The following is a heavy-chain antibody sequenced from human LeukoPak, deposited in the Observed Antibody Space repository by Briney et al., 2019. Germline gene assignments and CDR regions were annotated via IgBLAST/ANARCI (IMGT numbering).Heavy chain of an antibody. D-gene: IGHD3-10*01. CDR2: ISAYNGNT. CDR1: GYTFTNYG. J-gene: IGHJ6*02. CDR3: VRSIRPSGSDYPKPNHGMDV. V-gene: IGHV1-18*01. Sequence: ASVKVSCKASGYTFTNYGINWVRQAPGQGLEWMGWISAYNGNTNYTQNLQGRVTMTTDTSTSTAYMELRGLRSDDSAVYYCVRSIRPSGSDYPKPNHGMDVWGQGTTVTVSS.